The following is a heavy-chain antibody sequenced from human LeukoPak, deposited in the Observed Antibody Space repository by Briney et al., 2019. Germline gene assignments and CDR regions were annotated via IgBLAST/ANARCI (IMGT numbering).Heavy chain of an antibody. D-gene: IGHD6-25*01. CDR1: GFIFSNYA. V-gene: IGHV3-30*02. CDR3: ARRSAAKDAFDI. CDR2: IRYDGSNK. Sequence: GGSLRLSCAASGFIFSNYAIHWVRQAPGRGLEWVAFIRYDGSNKSYADSVKGRFTISGDNSKNTLYLQMNSLRAEDTAVYYCARRSAAKDAFDIWGQGTMVTVSS. J-gene: IGHJ3*02.